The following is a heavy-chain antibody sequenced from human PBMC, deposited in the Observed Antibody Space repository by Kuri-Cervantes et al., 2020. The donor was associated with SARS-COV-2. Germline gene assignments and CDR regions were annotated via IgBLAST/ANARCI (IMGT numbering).Heavy chain of an antibody. D-gene: IGHD4-11*01. Sequence: ESLIISCAVYGGSFSGYYWSWIRQPPGKGLEWIGEINHSGSTNYNPSLKSRATISVDTYKNQFSLKLSSVTAADTAVYYCARYDYSNYGMDVWGQGTKVTVSS. J-gene: IGHJ6*02. V-gene: IGHV4-34*01. CDR3: ARYDYSNYGMDV. CDR1: GGSFSGYY. CDR2: INHSGST.